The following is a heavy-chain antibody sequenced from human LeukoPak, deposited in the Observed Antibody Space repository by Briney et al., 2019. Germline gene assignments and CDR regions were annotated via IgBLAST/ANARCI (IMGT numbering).Heavy chain of an antibody. J-gene: IGHJ6*04. V-gene: IGHV1-18*01. CDR2: ISTCNGYA. CDR3: ARNSSDWYGYMDV. CDR1: GYTFTSYG. D-gene: IGHD6-19*01. Sequence: ASVKVSCKASGYTFTSYGISWVRQAPGQGLEWMGWISTCNGYANYVQKFQGRVIMTTETSTNTAYMELRSLRSDDTAVYYCARNSSDWYGYMDVWGKGTTVTVSS.